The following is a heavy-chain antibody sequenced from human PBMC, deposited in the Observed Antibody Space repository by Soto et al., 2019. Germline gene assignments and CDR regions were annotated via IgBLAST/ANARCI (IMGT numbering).Heavy chain of an antibody. CDR3: ARYYGAGSYFFDH. CDR1: GVSVSSNY. V-gene: IGHV3-53*01. CDR2: MYSDGRT. Sequence: EVQLVESGGGLIHPGGSLRLSCVGSGVSVSSNYMAWVRQAPGKGLEWVAVMYSDGRTYYADSVKGRFTISRDDSKNTLDFQMNSLRAEDTAVYYCARYYGAGSYFFDHWGQGALVTVSS. J-gene: IGHJ4*02. D-gene: IGHD3-10*01.